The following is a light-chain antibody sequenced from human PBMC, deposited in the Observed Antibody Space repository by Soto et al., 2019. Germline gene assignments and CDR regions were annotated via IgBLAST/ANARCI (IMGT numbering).Light chain of an antibody. CDR2: GTS. J-gene: IGKJ5*01. Sequence: EIVLTQSPDTLSLSPGERATLSCRASQSVSSSYLAWYQQTPGQAPRLLTYGTSNRATGIPDRFSGSGSGTEFTLTISGLQSEDFAVYSCQQCSDWPLLTFGQGTRLDIK. CDR3: QQCSDWPLLT. V-gene: IGKV3D-20*02. CDR1: QSVSSSY.